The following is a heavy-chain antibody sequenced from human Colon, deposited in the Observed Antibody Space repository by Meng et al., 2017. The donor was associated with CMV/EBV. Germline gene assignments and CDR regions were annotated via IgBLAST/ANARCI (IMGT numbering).Heavy chain of an antibody. CDR1: GFTFGNCW. Sequence: GESLKISCAASGFTFGNCWMNWVRQAPGRGLEWVANIKPDGSAEYYVDSVKGRFTISRDNPKNSLYLQMNSLKDEDTAVYYCLGGHYTGSWGQGTLVTVSS. CDR2: IKPDGSAE. CDR3: LGGHYTGS. D-gene: IGHD3-3*01. V-gene: IGHV3-7*01. J-gene: IGHJ5*02.